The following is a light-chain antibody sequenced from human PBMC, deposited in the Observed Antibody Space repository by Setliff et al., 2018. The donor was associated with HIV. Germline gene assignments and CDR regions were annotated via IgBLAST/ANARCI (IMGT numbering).Light chain of an antibody. CDR1: STDVGSYNL. Sequence: QSVLTQPASVSGSPGQSITISCTGTSTDVGSYNLVSWYQQHPGKAPKLMIYEVTKRPSGVSHRFSGSKSGNMASLTISGLQAEDEADYYCCSYAGSSTYYVFGSGTKGTV. J-gene: IGLJ1*01. CDR2: EVT. CDR3: CSYAGSSTYYV. V-gene: IGLV2-23*02.